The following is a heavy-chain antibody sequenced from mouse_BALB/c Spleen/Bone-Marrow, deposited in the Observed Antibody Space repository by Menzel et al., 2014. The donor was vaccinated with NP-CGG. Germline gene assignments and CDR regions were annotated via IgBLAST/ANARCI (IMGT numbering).Heavy chain of an antibody. J-gene: IGHJ2*01. D-gene: IGHD1-1*01. CDR1: NYTFTTYY. CDR3: ARSRYGSYYGY. Sequence: VQVVESGPELVKPGASVRISCKASNYTFTTYYIYWVRQRPGQGLEWIGWIYPGNVNTKYNEKFKVKATLTADKSSSTAYMQLSSLTSEDSAVYFCARSRYGSYYGYWGQGTPLTVSS. CDR2: IYPGNVNT. V-gene: IGHV1S56*01.